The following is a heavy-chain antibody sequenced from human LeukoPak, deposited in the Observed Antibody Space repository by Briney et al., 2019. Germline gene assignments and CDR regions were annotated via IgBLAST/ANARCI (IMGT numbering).Heavy chain of an antibody. Sequence: GRSLRLSCVASGFTFSSYAMHWVRQAPGKGLEWVAVISRDGRDKHHADSVRGRFTISKDNSKNTLYLQMDSLRAEDTAVYFCAKDPRTAAAYYFDYWGQGILVTVSS. CDR2: ISRDGRDK. D-gene: IGHD6-13*01. V-gene: IGHV3-30*18. J-gene: IGHJ4*02. CDR3: AKDPRTAAAYYFDY. CDR1: GFTFSSYA.